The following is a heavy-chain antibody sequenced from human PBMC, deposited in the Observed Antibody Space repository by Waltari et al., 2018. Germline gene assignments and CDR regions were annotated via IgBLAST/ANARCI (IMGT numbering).Heavy chain of an antibody. CDR2: INKDGSGK. J-gene: IGHJ5*02. Sequence: EVQLVESGGGFVQPGGSLRLSCTASGFTFSNYWMTLVRQAPGKGLEWVANINKDGSGKYYMDSLKGRFTISRDNAKNSLFLQLSSLGADDTAVYYCARDDYGDSPPTTWGQGTLVTVSS. V-gene: IGHV3-7*01. CDR1: GFTFSNYW. D-gene: IGHD4-17*01. CDR3: ARDDYGDSPPTT.